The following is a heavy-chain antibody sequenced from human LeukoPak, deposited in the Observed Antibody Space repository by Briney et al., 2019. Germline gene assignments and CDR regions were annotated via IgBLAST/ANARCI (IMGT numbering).Heavy chain of an antibody. V-gene: IGHV4-34*01. Sequence: PSETLSLTCAVYGGSFSGYYWSWIRQPPGKGLEWIGEINHSGSTNYNPSLKSRVTISVDTSKNQFSLKLSSVTAADTAVYYCARGLHLIMAAFDIWGQGTVVTVSS. D-gene: IGHD3-16*01. J-gene: IGHJ3*02. CDR2: INHSGST. CDR1: GGSFSGYY. CDR3: ARGLHLIMAAFDI.